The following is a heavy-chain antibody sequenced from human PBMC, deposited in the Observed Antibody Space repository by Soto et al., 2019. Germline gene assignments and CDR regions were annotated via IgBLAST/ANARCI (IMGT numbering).Heavy chain of an antibody. J-gene: IGHJ5*02. CDR1: GFTFSSYA. D-gene: IGHD6-13*01. Sequence: GGSLRLSCAASGFTFSSYAMSWVRQAPGKGLEWVSAISGSGGSTYYADSVKGRFTISRDNSKNTLYLQMNSLRAEDTAVYYCAKWSSSWYSTRGNNWFDPWGQGTLVTVSS. V-gene: IGHV3-23*01. CDR3: AKWSSSWYSTRGNNWFDP. CDR2: ISGSGGST.